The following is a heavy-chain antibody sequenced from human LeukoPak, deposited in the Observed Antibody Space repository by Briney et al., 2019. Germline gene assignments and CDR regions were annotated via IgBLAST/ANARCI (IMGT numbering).Heavy chain of an antibody. J-gene: IGHJ6*02. CDR3: ARVSTTTVTNRYYYYGMDV. CDR1: GGSISSSSYY. CDR2: IYYGGST. D-gene: IGHD4-17*01. Sequence: PSETLSLTCTVSGGSISSSSYYWGWIRQPPGKGLEWIGSIYYGGSTYYNPSLKSRVTISVDTSKNQFSLKLSSVTAADTAVYYCARVSTTTVTNRYYYYGMDVWGQGTTVTVSS. V-gene: IGHV4-39*07.